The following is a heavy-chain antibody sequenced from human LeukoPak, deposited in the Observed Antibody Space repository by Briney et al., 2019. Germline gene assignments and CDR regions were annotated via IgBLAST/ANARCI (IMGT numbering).Heavy chain of an antibody. D-gene: IGHD2-15*01. J-gene: IGHJ5*02. CDR3: ARVNVPKPFLRYCSGGSCGGWFDP. Sequence: WASVKVSCKASGYTFTSYDINWVRQATGQGLEWMGWMNPNSGNTGYAQKFQGRVTITKNTSISTAYMELRSLRSDDTAVYYCARVNVPKPFLRYCSGGSCGGWFDPWGQGTLVTVSS. V-gene: IGHV1-8*03. CDR2: MNPNSGNT. CDR1: GYTFTSYD.